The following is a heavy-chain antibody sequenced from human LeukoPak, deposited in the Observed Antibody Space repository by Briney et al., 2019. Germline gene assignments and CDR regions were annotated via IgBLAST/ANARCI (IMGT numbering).Heavy chain of an antibody. CDR3: ARDQPDGDYGMDV. D-gene: IGHD4-17*01. CDR1: GGSISSGGYY. J-gene: IGHJ6*02. Sequence: SETLSLTCTVSGGSISSGGYYSSWSRQHPGKGLEWIGYIYYSGSTYYNSSLKSRVTISVDTSKNQFSLKLSSVTAADTAVYYCARDQPDGDYGMDVWGQGTTVTVSS. V-gene: IGHV4-31*03. CDR2: IYYSGST.